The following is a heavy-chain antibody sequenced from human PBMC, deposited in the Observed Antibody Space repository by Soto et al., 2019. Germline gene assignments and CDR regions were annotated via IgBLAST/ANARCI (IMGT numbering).Heavy chain of an antibody. V-gene: IGHV3-48*02. Sequence: EVQLVESGGGLVQPGGSLRLSCAASGFRFSIYSMNWIRQAPGKGLEWSAYMTSDTKTIKYADSVKGRFTISRDNDNNLVYLQMNRLRDEDTAVYYCARSVEGHFDYWGQGTVVTVSA. CDR2: MTSDTKTI. CDR3: ARSVEGHFDY. J-gene: IGHJ4*02. D-gene: IGHD6-19*01. CDR1: GFRFSIYS.